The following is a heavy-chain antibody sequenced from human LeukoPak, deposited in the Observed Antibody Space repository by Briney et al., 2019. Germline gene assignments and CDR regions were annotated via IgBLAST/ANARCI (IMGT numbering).Heavy chain of an antibody. Sequence: PGGSLRLSCAASGFTFSSYGMHWVRQAPGKGLEWVAVISYDGSNKYYADSVKGRFTISRDNSKNTLYLQMNSLRAEDTAVYYCAKENSPYYGSTPDLDYWGQGTLVTVSS. CDR3: AKENSPYYGSTPDLDY. D-gene: IGHD3-10*01. CDR2: ISYDGSNK. J-gene: IGHJ4*02. V-gene: IGHV3-30*18. CDR1: GFTFSSYG.